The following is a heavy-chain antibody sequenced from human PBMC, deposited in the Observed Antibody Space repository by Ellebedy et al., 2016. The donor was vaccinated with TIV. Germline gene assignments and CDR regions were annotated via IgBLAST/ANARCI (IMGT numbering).Heavy chain of an antibody. J-gene: IGHJ4*02. CDR2: IWYEGSYK. D-gene: IGHD1-1*01. CDR1: GFRFSSYG. Sequence: PGGSLRLSCAASGFRFSSYGIHWVRQAPGKGLEWVALIWYEGSYKYYGDSVKGGFTISRDNTRNSLYLQMNSLRADDTAVYYCTKDGSGTMNFWGQGTLVTVSS. V-gene: IGHV3-33*03. CDR3: TKDGSGTMNF.